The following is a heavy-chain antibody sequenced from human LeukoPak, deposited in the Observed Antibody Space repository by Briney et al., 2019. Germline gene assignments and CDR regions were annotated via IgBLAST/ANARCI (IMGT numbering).Heavy chain of an antibody. D-gene: IGHD4-17*01. V-gene: IGHV6-1*01. CDR2: TYYKSSWSY. CDR3: ASSYGDYSEHQFDY. CDR1: GDSVSSSTTG. Sequence: SQTLSLTCTISGDSVSSSTTGWNWIRQSPSRGLEWLGRTYYKSSWSYDYAVSVKSRITVYPDTSKNQFSLLLNSATPEDTAVYYCASSYGDYSEHQFDYWGQGTLVTVSS. J-gene: IGHJ4*02.